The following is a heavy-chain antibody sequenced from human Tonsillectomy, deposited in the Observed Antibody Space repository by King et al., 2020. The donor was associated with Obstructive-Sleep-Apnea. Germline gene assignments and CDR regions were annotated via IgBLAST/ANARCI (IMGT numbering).Heavy chain of an antibody. CDR3: ARHSXRLGVLGY. J-gene: IGHJ4*02. CDR2: IYYSGST. Sequence: VQLQESGPGLVKPSETLSLTCTVSGGSISSYYWSWIRQPPGKGLEWIGYIYYSGSTNYNPSLKSRVTISVDTSKNQFSLKLSSVTAADTAVYYCARHSXRLGVLGYWGQGTLVTVSS. V-gene: IGHV4-59*08. D-gene: IGHD2-8*02. CDR1: GGSISSYY.